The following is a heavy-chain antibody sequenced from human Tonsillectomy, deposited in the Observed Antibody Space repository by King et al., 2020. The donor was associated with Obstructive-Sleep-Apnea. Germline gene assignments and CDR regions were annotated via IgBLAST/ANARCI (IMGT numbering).Heavy chain of an antibody. J-gene: IGHJ6*02. CDR1: GFTFDDYA. CDR3: AKDLAAAGRIYYYYGMDV. V-gene: IGHV3-9*01. CDR2: ISWNSGSI. D-gene: IGHD6-13*01. Sequence: EVQLVESGGGLVQPGRSLRLSCAASGFTFDDYAMHWVRQAPGKGLEWVSGISWNSGSIGYADSVKGRFTISRDNAKNSLYLQMNSLRAEDTALYYCAKDLAAAGRIYYYYGMDVWGQGTTVTVSS.